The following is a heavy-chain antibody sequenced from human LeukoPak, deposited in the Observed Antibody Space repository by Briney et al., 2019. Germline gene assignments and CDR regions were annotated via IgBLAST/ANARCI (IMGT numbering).Heavy chain of an antibody. V-gene: IGHV4-38-2*01. J-gene: IGHJ5*02. CDR3: ASTIFGVVRGYNWFDP. CDR1: GFSIGSGYH. CDR2: IFHSGSS. D-gene: IGHD3-3*01. Sequence: SETLSLTCAVSGFSIGSGYHWGWIRQPPGKGLEWIGSIFHSGSSYYNPSLKSRVTMSIDTSKNQFSLKLSSVTAADTAVYYCASTIFGVVRGYNWFDPWGQGTLVTVSS.